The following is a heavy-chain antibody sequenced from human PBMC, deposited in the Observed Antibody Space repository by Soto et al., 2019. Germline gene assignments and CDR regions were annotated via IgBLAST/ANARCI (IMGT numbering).Heavy chain of an antibody. D-gene: IGHD1-1*01. Sequence: GGSLRLSCAASGFTFSSYGMLWFRQAPGKGLEWVAVISYDGSNKYYADSVKGRFTISRDNSKNTLYLQMNSLRAEDTAVYYCAKDVGTFSLEYYYYGMVVWGQGTKVTV. CDR2: ISYDGSNK. J-gene: IGHJ6*02. V-gene: IGHV3-30*18. CDR3: AKDVGTFSLEYYYYGMVV. CDR1: GFTFSSYG.